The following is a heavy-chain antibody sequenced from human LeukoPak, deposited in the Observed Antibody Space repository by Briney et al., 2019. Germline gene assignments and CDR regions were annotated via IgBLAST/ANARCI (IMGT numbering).Heavy chain of an antibody. CDR1: GGSTNSFF. CDR2: ISYSGTT. V-gene: IGHV4-59*08. Sequence: SETLSLICTVSGGSTNSFFWSWIRQPPGKELEWIGYISYSGTTKYNPSLESRVTISLDTSKNQFSLKLSSVTAADTAVYYCARPSGSFDYWGQGTLVTVSS. D-gene: IGHD1-26*01. CDR3: ARPSGSFDY. J-gene: IGHJ4*02.